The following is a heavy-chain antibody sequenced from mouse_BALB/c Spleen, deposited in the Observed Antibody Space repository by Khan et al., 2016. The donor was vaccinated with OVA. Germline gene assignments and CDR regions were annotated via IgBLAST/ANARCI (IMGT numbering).Heavy chain of an antibody. Sequence: VQLQQSGPELMKPGASVTISCKASGSSFTTYYMHWVKQCHGKSLEWIGYIDPFNGGNDYNQKFKGKATLNVDKSPSTAYMPLSSLTSEDSSVYYCARGKLYYWGQVTLVTVSA. CDR3: ARGKLYY. CDR2: IDPFNGGN. CDR1: GSSFTTYY. J-gene: IGHJ3*01. V-gene: IGHV1-34*01.